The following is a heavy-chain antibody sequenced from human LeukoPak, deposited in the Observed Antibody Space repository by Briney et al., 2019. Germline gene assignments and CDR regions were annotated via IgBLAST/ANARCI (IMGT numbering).Heavy chain of an antibody. V-gene: IGHV3-30*18. J-gene: IGHJ4*02. CDR1: GFTFSSYG. CDR2: ISYDGSNK. D-gene: IGHD3-22*01. Sequence: GGSLRLSCAASGFTFSSYGMHWVRQAPGKGLEWVAVISYDGSNKYYADSVKGRFTISRDNSKNTLYLQMNSLRAEDTAVYYCAKGPAPPGPDPDYYDSRGDYWGQGTLVTVSS. CDR3: AKGPAPPGPDPDYYDSRGDY.